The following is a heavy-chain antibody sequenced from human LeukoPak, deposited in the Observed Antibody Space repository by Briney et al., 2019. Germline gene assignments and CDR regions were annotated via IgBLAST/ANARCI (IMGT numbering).Heavy chain of an antibody. CDR2: IYFRGNT. J-gene: IGHJ4*02. D-gene: IGHD2-2*01. CDR3: ARLSRYCSSTTCSYFDY. CDR1: GGSISISTYY. V-gene: IGHV4-39*01. Sequence: PSETLSLTCSVSGGSISISTYYWGWTRHPPGKGLEWIGGIYFRGNTYYNPSLKSRFTISVDTSKSQFSLSVTSVTAADTAVYYCARLSRYCSSTTCSYFDYWGQGTLVTVSS.